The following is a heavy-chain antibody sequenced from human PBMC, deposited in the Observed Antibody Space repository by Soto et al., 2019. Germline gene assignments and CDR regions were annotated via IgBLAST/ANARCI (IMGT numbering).Heavy chain of an antibody. Sequence: SETLSLTCTVSGGSISSYYWSWIRQPPGKGLEWIGYIYYSGSTNYNPSLKSRVTISVDTSKNQFSLKLSSVTAADTAVYYCARVGDSSSWYYFDYWGQGTLVTVSS. CDR3: ARVGDSSSWYYFDY. J-gene: IGHJ4*02. CDR1: GGSISSYY. D-gene: IGHD6-13*01. CDR2: IYYSGST. V-gene: IGHV4-59*01.